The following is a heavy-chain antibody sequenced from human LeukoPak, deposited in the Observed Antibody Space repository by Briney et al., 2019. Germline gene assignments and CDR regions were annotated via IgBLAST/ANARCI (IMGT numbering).Heavy chain of an antibody. CDR1: GGSISSYY. CDR3: ARDGPYYYDSSGYGAFDI. Sequence: SETLSLTCSVSGGSISSYYWSWIRQPPGKGLEWIGYIYYSGSTNCNPSLKSRVTISVDTSKNQFSLKLSSVTAADTAVYYCARDGPYYYDSSGYGAFDIWGQGTMVTVSS. J-gene: IGHJ3*02. D-gene: IGHD3-22*01. V-gene: IGHV4-59*01. CDR2: IYYSGST.